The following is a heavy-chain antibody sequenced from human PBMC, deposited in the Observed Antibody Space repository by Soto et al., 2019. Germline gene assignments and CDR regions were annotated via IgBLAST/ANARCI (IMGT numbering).Heavy chain of an antibody. V-gene: IGHV4-38-2*02. CDR1: GYCISSGSY. D-gene: IGHD6-19*01. CDR3: AKAHVIVVAGSTFDY. Sequence: SDTLSLTCTVSGYCISSGSYWGWIRQPPGKGPERIASIYHGGTTFYNPSLKSRVTVSVDKSNNQFSLKLRSVTAADTAFYYCAKAHVIVVAGSTFDYWGHGTLVTGSS. CDR2: IYHGGTT. J-gene: IGHJ4*01.